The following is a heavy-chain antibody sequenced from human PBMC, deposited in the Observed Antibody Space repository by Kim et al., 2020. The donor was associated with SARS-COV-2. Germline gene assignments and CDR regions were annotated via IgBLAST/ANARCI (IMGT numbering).Heavy chain of an antibody. CDR2: IWYDGSNK. V-gene: IGHV3-33*01. J-gene: IGHJ6*02. Sequence: GGSLRLSCAASGFTFSSYGMHWVRQAPGKGLEWVAVIWYDGSNKYYADSVKGRFTISRDNSKNTLYLQMNSLRAEDTAVYYCARDLIVVVPAARWDYYYGMDVWGQGTTVTVSS. CDR1: GFTFSSYG. CDR3: ARDLIVVVPAARWDYYYGMDV. D-gene: IGHD2-2*01.